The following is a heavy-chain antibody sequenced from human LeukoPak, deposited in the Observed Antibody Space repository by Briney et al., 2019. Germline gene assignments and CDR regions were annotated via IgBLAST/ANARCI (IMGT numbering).Heavy chain of an antibody. V-gene: IGHV3-7*01. CDR2: IKQDGSEK. J-gene: IGHJ4*02. CDR1: GFTFSSYW. CDR3: TRDPWELPFDY. D-gene: IGHD1-26*01. Sequence: PGGSLRLFCAASGFTFSSYWMRWVRQAPGRGLEWVANIKQDGSEKYYVDSVKGRFTISRDNAKNSLYLQMNSLRAEDTAVYYCTRDPWELPFDYWGQGTLVTVSS.